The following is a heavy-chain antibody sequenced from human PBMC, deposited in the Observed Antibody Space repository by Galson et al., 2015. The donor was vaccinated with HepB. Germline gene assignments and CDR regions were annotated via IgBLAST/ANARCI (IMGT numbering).Heavy chain of an antibody. Sequence: SLRLSCAASGFTFSSYAMSWVRQAPGKGLEWVSNISGSGGSTYYADSVKGRFTISRDSSKNTLYLQMNSLRAEDTAVYYCANGANGYDYYWGQGTLVTVSS. V-gene: IGHV3-23*01. CDR1: GFTFSSYA. CDR2: ISGSGGST. J-gene: IGHJ4*02. D-gene: IGHD5-12*01. CDR3: ANGANGYDYY.